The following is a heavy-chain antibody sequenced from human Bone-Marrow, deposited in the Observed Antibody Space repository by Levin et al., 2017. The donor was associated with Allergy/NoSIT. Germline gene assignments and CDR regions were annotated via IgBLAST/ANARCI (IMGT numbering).Heavy chain of an antibody. CDR2: IIPVFGSV. CDR1: GGTFRNFV. Sequence: RGESLKISCKASGGTFRNFVISWVRQAPGQGLEWMGGIIPVFGSVSYAQKFQGRVTITADKSTRTVYMELSGLRSEDTAVYYCATDYYDGSDYNDYWGQGTLVTVSS. V-gene: IGHV1-69*06. D-gene: IGHD3-22*01. CDR3: ATDYYDGSDYNDY. J-gene: IGHJ4*02.